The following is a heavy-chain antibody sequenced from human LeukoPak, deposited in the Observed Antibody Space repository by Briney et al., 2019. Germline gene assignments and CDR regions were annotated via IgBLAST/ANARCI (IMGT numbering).Heavy chain of an antibody. D-gene: IGHD6-13*01. CDR3: ARSGIAAAGNFDY. V-gene: IGHV4-61*02. CDR2: IYTSGST. Sequence: SPSETLSLTCTVSGGSISSGSYYWSWIRQPAGKGLEWIGRIYTSGSTNYNPSLKSRVTISVDTSKNQFSLKLSSVTAADTAVYYCARSGIAAAGNFDYWGQGTLVTVSS. J-gene: IGHJ4*02. CDR1: GGSISSGSYY.